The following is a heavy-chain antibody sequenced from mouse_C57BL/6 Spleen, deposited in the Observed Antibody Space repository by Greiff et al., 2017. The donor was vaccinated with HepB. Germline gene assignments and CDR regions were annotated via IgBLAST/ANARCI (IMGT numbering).Heavy chain of an antibody. CDR1: GYSITSGYY. Sequence: EVHLVESGPGLVKPSQSLSLTCSVTGYSITSGYYWNWIRQFPGNKLEWMGYISYDGSNNYNPSLKNRISITRDTSKNQFFLKLNSVTTEDTATYYCARDHGITTVGDYWGQGTTLTVSS. CDR3: ARDHGITTVGDY. V-gene: IGHV3-6*01. D-gene: IGHD1-1*01. J-gene: IGHJ2*01. CDR2: ISYDGSN.